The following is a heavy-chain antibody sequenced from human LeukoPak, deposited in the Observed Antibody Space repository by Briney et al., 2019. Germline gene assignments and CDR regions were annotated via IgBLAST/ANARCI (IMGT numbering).Heavy chain of an antibody. CDR3: ARRSPSYYFDY. Sequence: GGSLRLSCAASGFTFSDHYMDWVRQAPGKGLEWVSYISTSVGNKYYADSVKGRFTISRDNAKNSLYLQMNSLRAEDTAVYYCARRSPSYYFDYWGQGTLVTVSS. CDR1: GFTFSDHY. J-gene: IGHJ4*02. CDR2: ISTSVGNK. V-gene: IGHV3-11*04.